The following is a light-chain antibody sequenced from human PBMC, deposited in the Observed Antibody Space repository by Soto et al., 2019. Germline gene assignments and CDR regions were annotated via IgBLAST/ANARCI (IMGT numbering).Light chain of an antibody. V-gene: IGLV1-51*01. CDR3: GTWDSSPSAGRV. Sequence: QSVLTQPPSVSXAPGQKVTISCSGSSSNIGNNYVSWYQQLPGTAPKLLIYDTNKRPQGIPDRFSGSKSDTSATLGITGLQTGDEAYYYAGTWDSSPSAGRVFGGGTKLTVL. CDR1: SSNIGNNY. CDR2: DTN. J-gene: IGLJ3*02.